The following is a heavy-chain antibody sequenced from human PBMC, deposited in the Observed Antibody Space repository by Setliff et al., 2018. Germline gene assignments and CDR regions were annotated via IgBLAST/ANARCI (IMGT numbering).Heavy chain of an antibody. J-gene: IGHJ4*02. CDR2: INPNSGDT. CDR3: ARGYCDGIGCPAPLYYFDS. D-gene: IGHD2-21*01. CDR1: GYTFGAHY. Sequence: GASVKVSCKASGYTFGAHYIHWVRQAPGQGFEWMGWINPNSGDTNYAQNFQDRVTFTRDTFAETAYMELRSLTSDDMAVYYCARGYCDGIGCPAPLYYFDSWGQGTLVTVSS. V-gene: IGHV1-2*02.